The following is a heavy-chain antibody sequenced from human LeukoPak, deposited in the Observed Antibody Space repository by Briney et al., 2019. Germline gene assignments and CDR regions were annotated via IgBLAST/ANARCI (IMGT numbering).Heavy chain of an antibody. CDR2: IWYDGSNK. V-gene: IGHV3-33*01. CDR3: ARGYGEDFDY. CDR1: GFTFSSYG. Sequence: RGSLRLSCAASGFTFSSYGMHWVRQAPGKGLEWVALIWYDGSNKYYADSVKGRFTISRDNSKNTLYLQMSSLRAEDTAVYYCARGYGEDFDYWGQGTLVTVSS. D-gene: IGHD4-17*01. J-gene: IGHJ4*02.